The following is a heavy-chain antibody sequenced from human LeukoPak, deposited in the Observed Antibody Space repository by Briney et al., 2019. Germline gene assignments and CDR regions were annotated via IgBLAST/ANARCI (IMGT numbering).Heavy chain of an antibody. CDR3: ARALSVAPSSGGNACYL. Sequence: SVKVSCKASGGIFNTYAISWVRQAPGQGLEWMGGIIPIFGTANYTQKFQGRVTITTDDSTSTAYMELTSLKPEDTAVYYCARALSVAPSSGGNACYLWGEGTIGTVSS. CDR2: IIPIFGTA. D-gene: IGHD3-10*01. J-gene: IGHJ3*01. V-gene: IGHV1-69*05. CDR1: GGIFNTYA.